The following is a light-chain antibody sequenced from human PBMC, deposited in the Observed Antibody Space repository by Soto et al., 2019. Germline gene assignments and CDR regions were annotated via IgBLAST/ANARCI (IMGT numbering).Light chain of an antibody. J-gene: IGKJ1*01. CDR3: QQYNIWPPA. CDR1: QRITRN. V-gene: IGKV3-15*01. CDR2: AAS. Sequence: ETVMTQSPATLSMSPGERATLSCRASQRITRNLAWYQQKPGQAPRLLIYAASTRATGIPARFSGSESGTEFTIIISSLQSEYVAVYYCQQYNIWPPAFGQGTNVEIK.